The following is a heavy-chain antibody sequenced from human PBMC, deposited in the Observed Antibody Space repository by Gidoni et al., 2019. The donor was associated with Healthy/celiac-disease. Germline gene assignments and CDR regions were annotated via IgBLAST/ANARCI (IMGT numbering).Heavy chain of an antibody. CDR3: AKDLNGYFDR. J-gene: IGHJ4*02. V-gene: IGHV3-30*18. Sequence: QVQLVESGGGVVQPGRSLRLPCAASGFPFSSYGMHWVSQAPGQGREWVAVIAYDGSNKYYADSVKGRFTISRDNSKNTLYLQMNSLRAEDTAVYYCAKDLNGYFDRWGQGTLVTVSS. CDR2: IAYDGSNK. D-gene: IGHD6-13*01. CDR1: GFPFSSYG.